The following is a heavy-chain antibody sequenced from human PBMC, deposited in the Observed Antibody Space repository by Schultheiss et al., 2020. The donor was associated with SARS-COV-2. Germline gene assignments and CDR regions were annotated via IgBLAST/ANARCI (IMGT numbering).Heavy chain of an antibody. CDR1: GGSISSGGYY. CDR3: ARAEVAGTSWFDP. Sequence: SQTLSLTCTVSGGSISSGGYYWSWIRQHPGKGLEWIGYIYYSGSTYYNPSLKSLVTISVDTSKNQFSLKLSSVTAADTAVYYCARAEVAGTSWFDPWGQGTLVTVSS. D-gene: IGHD6-19*01. V-gene: IGHV4-31*01. CDR2: IYYSGST. J-gene: IGHJ5*02.